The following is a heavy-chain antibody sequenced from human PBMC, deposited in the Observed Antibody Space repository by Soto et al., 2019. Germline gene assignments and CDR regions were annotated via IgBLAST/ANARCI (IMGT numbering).Heavy chain of an antibody. CDR3: AGVVRFFCGDGGY. CDR2: MNTNTGNT. CDR1: GYTFTEFD. V-gene: IGHV1-8*01. D-gene: IGHD3-10*01. J-gene: IGHJ4*02. Sequence: QVLLVQSGADVKKPGASVKVSCKTSGYTFTEFDINWVRQAPGQGLEWMGWMNTNTGNTGYAQKFQGRVNMTRDHPISTAYMELRRPGSEEKAGYFWAGVVRFFCGDGGYWGQGTLVTVSS.